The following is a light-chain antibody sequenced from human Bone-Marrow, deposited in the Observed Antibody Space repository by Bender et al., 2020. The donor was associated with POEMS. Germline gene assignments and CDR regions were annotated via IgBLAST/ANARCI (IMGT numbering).Light chain of an antibody. V-gene: IGLV2-8*01. CDR3: SSYVGNIDIF. Sequence: QSALTQPPSASGSLGQSVTISCTGTSSDIGGHNYVSWYQQHPGKAPKLIIYDVTERPSGVPHRFSGSKSDNTASLTVSGLQADDEAKYYCSSYVGNIDIFFGGGTKLTVL. CDR1: SSDIGGHNY. J-gene: IGLJ2*01. CDR2: DVT.